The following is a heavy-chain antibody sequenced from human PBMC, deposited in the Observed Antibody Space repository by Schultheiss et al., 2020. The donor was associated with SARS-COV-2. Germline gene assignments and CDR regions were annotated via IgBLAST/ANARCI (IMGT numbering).Heavy chain of an antibody. CDR3: ARGGQGYYDSSGYYGY. D-gene: IGHD3-22*01. V-gene: IGHV5-51*01. CDR2: IYPGDSDT. J-gene: IGHJ4*02. Sequence: GESLRLSCKGSGYNFTSYWIGWVRQMPGKGLEWMGIIYPGDSDTRYSPSFQGQVTISADKSISTAYLQWSSLKASDTAMYYCARGGQGYYDSSGYYGYWGQGTLVTVSS. CDR1: GYNFTSYW.